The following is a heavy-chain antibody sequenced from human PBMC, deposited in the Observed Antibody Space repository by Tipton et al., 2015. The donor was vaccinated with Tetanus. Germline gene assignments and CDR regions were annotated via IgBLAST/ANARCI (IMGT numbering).Heavy chain of an antibody. D-gene: IGHD2-15*01. CDR3: AREADCSGGSCFSGDFDN. V-gene: IGHV3-33*08. CDR1: GFAFSGAW. Sequence: SLRLSCAASGFAFSGAWMSWVRQAPGKGLEWVAVSWYDGTDKYYADSVKGRFTISRDNSKNTLYLQMNSLRAEDTAVYYCAREADCSGGSCFSGDFDNWGQGTQVTVSS. CDR2: SWYDGTDK. J-gene: IGHJ4*02.